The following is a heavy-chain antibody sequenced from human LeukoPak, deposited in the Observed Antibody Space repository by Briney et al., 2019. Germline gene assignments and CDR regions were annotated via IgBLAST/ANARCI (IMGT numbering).Heavy chain of an antibody. V-gene: IGHV4-59*08. Sequence: PSETLSLTCTVSGGSISSYYWSWIRQPPGKGLEWIGYIYYSGSTNYNPSLKSRVTISVDTSKNQFSLKLSSVTAADTAVYYCARQSPPLLLWFGDHPGAFDIWGQGTMVTVSS. CDR3: ARQSPPLLLWFGDHPGAFDI. CDR1: GGSISSYY. CDR2: IYYSGST. J-gene: IGHJ3*02. D-gene: IGHD3-10*01.